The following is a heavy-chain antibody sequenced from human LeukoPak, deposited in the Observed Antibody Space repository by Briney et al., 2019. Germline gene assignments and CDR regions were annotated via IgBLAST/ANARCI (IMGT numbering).Heavy chain of an antibody. CDR2: ISYDGSNK. V-gene: IGHV3-30*18. D-gene: IGHD3-10*01. CDR1: GFTLSSYG. CDR3: AKVLWFGEFDNWFDP. Sequence: GGSLRLSCAASGFTLSSYGMHWVRQAPGKGLEWVAVISYDGSNKYYADSVKGRFTISRDNSKNTLYLQMNSLRAEDTAVYYCAKVLWFGEFDNWFDPWGQGTLVTVSS. J-gene: IGHJ5*02.